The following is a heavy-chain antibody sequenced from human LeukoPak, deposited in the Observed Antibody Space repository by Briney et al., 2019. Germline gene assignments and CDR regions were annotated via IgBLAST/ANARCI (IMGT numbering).Heavy chain of an antibody. Sequence: GGALRLSCAASGFTFSYFWMHGGRQVPGKGLVSVSGINNDGTATYYADSVKGRFTISRDNAKNTVYLQMTGLRAEDTTVYYCATVSEYWGQGTLVTVSS. CDR3: ATVSEY. CDR2: INNDGTAT. J-gene: IGHJ4*02. CDR1: GFTFSYFW. V-gene: IGHV3-74*01.